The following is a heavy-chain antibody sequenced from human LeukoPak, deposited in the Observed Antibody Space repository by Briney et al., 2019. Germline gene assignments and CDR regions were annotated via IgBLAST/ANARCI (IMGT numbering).Heavy chain of an antibody. CDR1: GYTFIDYY. Sequence: ASVKVSCKASGYTFIDYYVYWVRQAPGQGLEWMGRINPKNGGTDYAQKFQGRVTMTRDTSINTVYTEVTRVTSDDTAVYYCARRYSTGWSNYYYYYHMDVWGKGTTVTVSS. V-gene: IGHV1-2*02. D-gene: IGHD2-2*01. CDR3: ARRYSTGWSNYYYYYHMDV. CDR2: INPKNGGT. J-gene: IGHJ6*03.